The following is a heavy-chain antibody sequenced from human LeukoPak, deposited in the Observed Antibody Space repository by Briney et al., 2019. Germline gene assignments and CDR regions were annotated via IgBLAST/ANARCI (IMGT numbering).Heavy chain of an antibody. D-gene: IGHD3-22*01. Sequence: ASVKVSCKASGYTFTSYYMHWVRQAPGQGLAWMGIINPSGGSTSYAQKFQGRVTMTRDTSTSTVYMELSSLRSEDTAVYYCARDSGYYYDSSGYYIDYWGQGTLVTVSS. J-gene: IGHJ4*02. CDR3: ARDSGYYYDSSGYYIDY. V-gene: IGHV1-46*01. CDR2: INPSGGST. CDR1: GYTFTSYY.